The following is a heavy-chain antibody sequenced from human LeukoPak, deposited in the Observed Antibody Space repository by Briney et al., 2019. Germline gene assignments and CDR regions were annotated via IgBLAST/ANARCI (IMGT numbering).Heavy chain of an antibody. CDR2: IYTSGST. CDR3: ARDRGGMDTAMVSSY. D-gene: IGHD5-18*01. J-gene: IGHJ4*02. Sequence: KPSETLSLTCTVSGGSISSGSYYWSWIRQPAGKGLEWIGRIYTSGSTNYNPSLKSRVTISVDTSKNQFSLKLSSVTAADTAVYYCARDRGGMDTAMVSSYWGQGTLVTVSS. CDR1: GGSISSGSYY. V-gene: IGHV4-61*02.